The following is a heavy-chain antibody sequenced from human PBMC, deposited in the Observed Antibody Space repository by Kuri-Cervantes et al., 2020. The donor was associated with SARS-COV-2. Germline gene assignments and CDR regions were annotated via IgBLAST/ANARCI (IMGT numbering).Heavy chain of an antibody. CDR2: ISYDGSNK. Sequence: GESLKISCAASGFTFSSYGMHWVRQAPGKGLEWVAVISYDGSNKYYADSVKGRFTISRDTSKNTLYLEMKSLRVEDTAVYYCARVLWGFDSSGYPFDSWGQGTLVTVSS. J-gene: IGHJ4*02. V-gene: IGHV3-33*05. CDR3: ARVLWGFDSSGYPFDS. CDR1: GFTFSSYG. D-gene: IGHD3-22*01.